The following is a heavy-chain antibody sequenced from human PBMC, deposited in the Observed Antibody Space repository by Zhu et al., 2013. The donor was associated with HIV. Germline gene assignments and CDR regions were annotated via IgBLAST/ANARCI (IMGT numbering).Heavy chain of an antibody. CDR3: ARTTAITMFSLIVGHYYYAMDV. J-gene: IGHJ6*02. V-gene: IGHV1-18*01. Sequence: QVQLVQSGXEVKKPGASVKVSCKASGYTFYNYGISWVRQAPGQGFEWMGWIVPYNGNTKYAQRLQGRVAMTTDTSTHTVYMDLKSLTIDDTAVYFCARTTAITMFSLIVGHYYYAMDVWGQGTTVIVS. D-gene: IGHD2-21*01. CDR2: IVPYNGNT. CDR1: GYTFYNYG.